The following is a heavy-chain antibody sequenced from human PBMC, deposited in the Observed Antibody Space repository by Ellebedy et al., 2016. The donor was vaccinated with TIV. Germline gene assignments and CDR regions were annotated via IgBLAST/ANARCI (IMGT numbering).Heavy chain of an antibody. Sequence: GESLKISCAASGFTFSSYDMHWVRQATGKGLEWVSAIGTAGYTYYPGYVKGRFTISRDNSKNTLYLQMNSLRAEDTAVYYCSSTGREQVDYWGQGTLVTVSS. D-gene: IGHD3-10*01. V-gene: IGHV3-13*01. CDR2: IGTAGYT. CDR3: SSTGREQVDY. CDR1: GFTFSSYD. J-gene: IGHJ4*02.